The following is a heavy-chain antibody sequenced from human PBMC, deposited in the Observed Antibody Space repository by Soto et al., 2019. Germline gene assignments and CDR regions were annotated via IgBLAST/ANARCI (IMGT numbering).Heavy chain of an antibody. CDR3: KKNLQYVSGWRLQS. CDR1: GFSFSNYA. CDR2: FDGSVGHK. V-gene: IGHV3-23*01. Sequence: WGALRLSCVAYGFSFSNYAVSWVRQAPGKGLEWVSVFDGSVGHKYYTNSVKGRFTISSDKSKNTLFMQMNSLKAEETAIYFLKKNLQYVSGWRLQSWG. J-gene: IGHJ6*01. D-gene: IGHD6-19*01.